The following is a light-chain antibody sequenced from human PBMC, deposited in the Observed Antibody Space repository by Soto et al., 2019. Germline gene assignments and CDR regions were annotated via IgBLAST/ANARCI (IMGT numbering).Light chain of an antibody. Sequence: EIVLTQSPGTLSLSPGDRATLSCRASQSLSVSYIAWYQQKPGQAPRLLIYSTSPRATGIPDRFSGRGSGTHFTLAISRLEPEDFAVYYCHQFGDSPQTFGQGTTVEV. CDR2: STS. J-gene: IGKJ1*01. CDR1: QSLSVSY. V-gene: IGKV3-20*01. CDR3: HQFGDSPQT.